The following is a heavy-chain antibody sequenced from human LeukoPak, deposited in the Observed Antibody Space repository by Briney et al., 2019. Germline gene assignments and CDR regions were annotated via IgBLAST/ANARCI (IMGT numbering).Heavy chain of an antibody. D-gene: IGHD6-13*01. J-gene: IGHJ4*02. CDR1: GYTLTSYG. Sequence: ASVKVSCKASGYTLTSYGISWVRQAPGQGLEWMGWISAYNGNTNYAQKLQGRVTMTTDTSTSTAYMELRSLRSDDTAVYYCARVEQQQYYFDYWGQGTLVTVSS. CDR2: ISAYNGNT. CDR3: ARVEQQQYYFDY. V-gene: IGHV1-18*01.